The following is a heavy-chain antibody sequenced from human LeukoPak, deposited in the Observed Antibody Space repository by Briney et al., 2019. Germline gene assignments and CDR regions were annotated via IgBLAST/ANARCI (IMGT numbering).Heavy chain of an antibody. J-gene: IGHJ2*01. CDR2: IRYDGSNK. CDR3: AKDGGFAVPARYFDL. D-gene: IGHD2-2*01. Sequence: PGGTLRLSCAASGFTFSSYGMHWVRQAPGKGLEWVAFIRYDGSNKYYADSVKGRFTISRGNSKNTLYLQMNSLRAEDTAVYYCAKDGGFAVPARYFDLWGRGTLVTVSS. CDR1: GFTFSSYG. V-gene: IGHV3-30*02.